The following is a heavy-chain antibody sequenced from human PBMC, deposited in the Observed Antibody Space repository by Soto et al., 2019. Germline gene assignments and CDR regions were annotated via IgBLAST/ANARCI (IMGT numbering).Heavy chain of an antibody. Sequence: QVQLVESGGGVVQPGRSLRLSCAASGFTFSSYGMHWVRQAPGKGLEWVAVIWYDGSNTYYADSVKGRFTSSRDNSKNTLYLQMNSLRAEDTAVYYCARVKSPWDHLDYWGQGTLVTVSS. CDR3: ARVKSPWDHLDY. CDR2: IWYDGSNT. J-gene: IGHJ4*02. D-gene: IGHD1-26*01. CDR1: GFTFSSYG. V-gene: IGHV3-33*01.